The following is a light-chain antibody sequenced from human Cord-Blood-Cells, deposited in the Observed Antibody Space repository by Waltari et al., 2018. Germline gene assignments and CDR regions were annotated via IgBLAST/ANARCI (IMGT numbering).Light chain of an antibody. V-gene: IGKV2-30*01. J-gene: IGKJ5*01. Sequence: VVMTQSPLSLPVTLGQPASISCRSSQSPVYSDGNTYLNWFQQRPGQSPRRLIYKVSTRDSGVPDRFSGSGSGTDFTLKISRVEAEDVGVYYCMQGTHWITFGQGTRLEIK. CDR2: KVS. CDR3: MQGTHWIT. CDR1: QSPVYSDGNTY.